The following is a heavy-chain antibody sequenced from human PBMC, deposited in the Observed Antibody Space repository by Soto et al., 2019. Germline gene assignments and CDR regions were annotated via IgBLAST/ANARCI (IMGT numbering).Heavy chain of an antibody. V-gene: IGHV3-23*01. Sequence: SLTLSCAASAFTFSSYAMSWVRQAQGKGLEWVSAISGSGGRTYYADSVKGRFTISRDNSKNTLYLQMNSLRAEDTAVYYCAKDLSGYSYGLLFDPWGQGTLVTVS. CDR3: AKDLSGYSYGLLFDP. CDR1: AFTFSSYA. D-gene: IGHD5-18*01. CDR2: ISGSGGRT. J-gene: IGHJ5*02.